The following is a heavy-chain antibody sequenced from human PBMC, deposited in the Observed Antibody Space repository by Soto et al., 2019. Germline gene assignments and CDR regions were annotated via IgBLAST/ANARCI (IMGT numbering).Heavy chain of an antibody. CDR2: ISGSGGST. Sequence: GGSLRLSCAASGFTFSSYAMSWVRQAPGKGLEWVSAISGSGGSTYYADSVKGRFTISRDNSKNTLYLQMNSLRAEDTAVYYCAKYYYGSGSYYNAPFDYWGQGTLVTVSS. CDR1: GFTFSSYA. D-gene: IGHD3-10*01. J-gene: IGHJ4*02. CDR3: AKYYYGSGSYYNAPFDY. V-gene: IGHV3-23*01.